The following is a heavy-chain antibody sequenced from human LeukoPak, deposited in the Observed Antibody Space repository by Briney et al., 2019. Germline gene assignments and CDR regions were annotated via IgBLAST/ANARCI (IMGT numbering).Heavy chain of an antibody. D-gene: IGHD1-26*01. CDR2: IYYNGAT. Sequence: SETLSLTCSVSGGSIGTSYWSRIRQPPGKRLEWIGYIYYNGATNYNPSLKTRVTISLDTPKNQFSLKLKSVTASDTAVYYCARHYVFVSGGSSFDYWGLGILVTVSS. CDR3: ARHYVFVSGGSSFDY. CDR1: GGSIGTSY. V-gene: IGHV4-59*08. J-gene: IGHJ4*02.